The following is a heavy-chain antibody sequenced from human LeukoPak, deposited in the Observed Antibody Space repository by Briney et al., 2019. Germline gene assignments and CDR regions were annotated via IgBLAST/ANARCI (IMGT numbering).Heavy chain of an antibody. J-gene: IGHJ4*02. CDR3: ARDPSLMYTAMVTGGSAY. Sequence: SETLSLTCTVSGYSISSGYYWGWIRHPPGKGLGWIGSIYHSGSTYYIPSLKSRVTISVDTSKNQFSLKLSSVTAADTAVYYCARDPSLMYTAMVTGGSAYWGQGTLVTVSS. CDR1: GYSISSGYY. V-gene: IGHV4-38-2*02. D-gene: IGHD5-18*01. CDR2: IYHSGST.